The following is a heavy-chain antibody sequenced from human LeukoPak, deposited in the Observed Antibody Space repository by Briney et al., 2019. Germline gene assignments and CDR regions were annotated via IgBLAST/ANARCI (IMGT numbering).Heavy chain of an antibody. J-gene: IGHJ6*03. CDR3: ARVGRTRIDGSYYYYYMDV. V-gene: IGHV4-39*07. CDR2: IYYSGST. D-gene: IGHD1-1*01. Sequence: SETLSLTCTVSGGSISSSSYYWGWIRQPPGKGLEWIGSIYYSGSTYYNPSLKSRVTISVDTSKNQFSLKLSSVTAADTAVYYCARVGRTRIDGSYYYYYMDVWGKGTTVTVSS. CDR1: GGSISSSSYY.